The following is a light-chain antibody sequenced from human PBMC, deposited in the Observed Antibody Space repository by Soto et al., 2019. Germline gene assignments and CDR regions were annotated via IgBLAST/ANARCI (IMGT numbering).Light chain of an antibody. CDR3: MQALHART. CDR1: QSLLHSNGNTY. CDR2: LGS. Sequence: EIVVTQSPLSLPVTPGEPAFISCKSSQSLLHSNGNTYLDWYLQKPGQSPQLLIYLGSNRASGVPDRFSGSGSGTDFTLNISRVEAEDVGVYYCMQALHARTFGQGTKVEIK. V-gene: IGKV2-28*01. J-gene: IGKJ1*01.